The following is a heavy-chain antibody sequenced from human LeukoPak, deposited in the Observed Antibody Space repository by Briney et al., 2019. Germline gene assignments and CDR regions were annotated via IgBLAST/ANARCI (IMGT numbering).Heavy chain of an antibody. CDR1: GGTFSSYA. J-gene: IGHJ5*02. Sequence: GSSVKVSCKASGGTFSSYAISWVRQAPGQGLEWMGGIIPIFGTANYAQKFQGRVTITTDESTSTAYMELSSLRSEDTAVYYCASESQHYYDSSGYYNWFDHWGQGTLVTVSS. CDR2: IIPIFGTA. V-gene: IGHV1-69*05. D-gene: IGHD3-22*01. CDR3: ASESQHYYDSSGYYNWFDH.